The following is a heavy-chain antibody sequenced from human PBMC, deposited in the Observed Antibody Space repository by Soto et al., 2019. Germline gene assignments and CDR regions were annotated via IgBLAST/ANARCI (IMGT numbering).Heavy chain of an antibody. D-gene: IGHD3-22*01. V-gene: IGHV1-69*06. CDR3: ASPMGQYYDSSGYYGALYGMDV. Sequence: QVQLVQSGAEVKKPGSSVKVSCKASGGTFSSYAISWVRQAPGQGLEWMGGIIPIFGTANYAQTFQGRVTITADKSTGTAYMGLSSLRSEGTAVYYCASPMGQYYDSSGYYGALYGMDVWGQGTTVTVSS. CDR2: IIPIFGTA. J-gene: IGHJ6*02. CDR1: GGTFSSYA.